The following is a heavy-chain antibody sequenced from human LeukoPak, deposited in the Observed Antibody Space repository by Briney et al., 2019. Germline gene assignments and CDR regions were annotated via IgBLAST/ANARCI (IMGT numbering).Heavy chain of an antibody. CDR1: GGSISSSSHY. CDR3: ARGRGWYSSSWPGGY. D-gene: IGHD6-13*01. J-gene: IGHJ4*02. V-gene: IGHV4-39*01. Sequence: SETLSLTCTVSGGSISSSSHYWGWIRQPPVKGLEWIGTIYYTGNTYYNPSLKRRVTISMDTSKNQFSLKVSSVIAADTAVYYCARGRGWYSSSWPGGYWGQGTLVTVSS. CDR2: IYYTGNT.